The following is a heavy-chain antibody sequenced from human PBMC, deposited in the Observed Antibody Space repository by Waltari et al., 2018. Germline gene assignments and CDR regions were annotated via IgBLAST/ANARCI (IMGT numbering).Heavy chain of an antibody. Sequence: TVKISCKVSGYTFTDYYMHWVQQAPGKGLEWMGLVDPEDGETIYAEKFQGRVTITADTSTDTAYMELSSLRSEDTAVYYCATTRPLGYCSGGSCGRYYYYMDVWGKGTTVTVSS. J-gene: IGHJ6*03. CDR1: GYTFTDYY. CDR2: VDPEDGET. CDR3: ATTRPLGYCSGGSCGRYYYYMDV. V-gene: IGHV1-69-2*01. D-gene: IGHD2-15*01.